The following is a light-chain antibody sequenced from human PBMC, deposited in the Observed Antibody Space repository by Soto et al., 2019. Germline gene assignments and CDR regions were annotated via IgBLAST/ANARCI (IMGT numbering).Light chain of an antibody. CDR1: SSDVGGYNS. Sequence: QSVLTQPASVSGSPGQSITISCTGTSSDVGGYNSVSWYQQHPGKAPKLMIYDVSNRPSGVSNRFSGSKSGNTASLTISGLQAEDEADYYCSSYKNTSTLFGGGTKVTVX. J-gene: IGLJ2*01. V-gene: IGLV2-14*01. CDR2: DVS. CDR3: SSYKNTSTL.